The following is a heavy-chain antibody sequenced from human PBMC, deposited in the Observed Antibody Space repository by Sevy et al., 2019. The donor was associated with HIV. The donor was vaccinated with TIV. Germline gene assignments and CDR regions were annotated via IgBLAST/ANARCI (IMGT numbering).Heavy chain of an antibody. J-gene: IGHJ4*02. V-gene: IGHV3-48*01. D-gene: IGHD6-19*01. CDR2: INTLSDTI. CDR3: ARDASVAAYYFDF. Sequence: RGSLRLSCTASGFTFRRNSMNWVRQAPGKGLEWLAYINTLSDTIKYADSVKGRFTISRDNAKNSLYLQMNSLRVEDTAVYYCARDASVAAYYFDFWGQGTLVTVSS. CDR1: GFTFRRNS.